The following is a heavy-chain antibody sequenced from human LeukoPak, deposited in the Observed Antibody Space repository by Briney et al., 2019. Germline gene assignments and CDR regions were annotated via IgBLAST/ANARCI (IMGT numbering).Heavy chain of an antibody. Sequence: SVKVSCKASGGTFSSYAISWVRQAPGQGLEWMGGIIPIFGTANYAQKFQGRVTVTADESTSTAYMELSSLRSEDTAVYYCARGDSSGWEFDYWGQGTLVTVSS. V-gene: IGHV1-69*13. CDR1: GGTFSSYA. CDR2: IIPIFGTA. CDR3: ARGDSSGWEFDY. J-gene: IGHJ4*02. D-gene: IGHD6-19*01.